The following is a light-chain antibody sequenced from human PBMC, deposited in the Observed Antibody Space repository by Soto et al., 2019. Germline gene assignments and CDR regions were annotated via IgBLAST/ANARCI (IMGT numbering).Light chain of an antibody. CDR1: SSNFGAGYD. V-gene: IGLV1-40*01. J-gene: IGLJ3*02. CDR2: GDN. CDR3: QSFDNSLTAWV. Sequence: QLVLTQPPSVSGAPGQRVTISCTGSSSNFGAGYDVHWYQQFPGTAPKLLIYGDNNRPSGVPDRFSGSKSGTSASLAITGLQAEDEADYYCQSFDNSLTAWVFGGGTKLTVL.